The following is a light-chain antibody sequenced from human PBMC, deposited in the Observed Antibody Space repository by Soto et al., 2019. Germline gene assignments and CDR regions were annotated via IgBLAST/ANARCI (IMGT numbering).Light chain of an antibody. J-gene: IGLJ2*01. CDR3: SSYTSSSTVV. Sequence: QSALTQPASVSGSLGQSITISCTGTSSDVGGYNYVSWYQQHPGKDPKVVIFEVTYRPSGVSSRFSGSKSGNTASLTVSGLQAEDEGDYYCSSYTSSSTVVFGGGTKLTV. CDR1: SSDVGGYNY. V-gene: IGLV2-14*01. CDR2: EVT.